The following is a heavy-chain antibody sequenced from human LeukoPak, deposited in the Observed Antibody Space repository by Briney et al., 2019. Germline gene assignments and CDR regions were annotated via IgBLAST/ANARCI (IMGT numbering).Heavy chain of an antibody. V-gene: IGHV3-33*01. D-gene: IGHD1-14*01. Sequence: SGGSLRLSCAASGFTFSSYGMHWVRQAPGKGLEWVAVIWYDGSNKYYADSVKGRFTISRDNSKNTLYLQMNSLRAEDTAVYYCASDGTEDAFDIWGQATMVTVSS. J-gene: IGHJ3*02. CDR2: IWYDGSNK. CDR3: ASDGTEDAFDI. CDR1: GFTFSSYG.